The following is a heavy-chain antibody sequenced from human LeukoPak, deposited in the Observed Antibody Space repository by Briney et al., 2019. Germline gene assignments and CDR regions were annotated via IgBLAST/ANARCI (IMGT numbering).Heavy chain of an antibody. J-gene: IGHJ4*02. D-gene: IGHD2-2*02. CDR3: ARVYTGNRWHFDY. V-gene: IGHV3-7*03. CDR1: GFTFSTYW. CDR2: IKRDGSEK. Sequence: AGVSLRLSCAASGFTFSTYWMSWVRQAPGKGLECVANIKRDGSEKYYVDSVKGRFTIFRDDAKSSLYLQMNSLRAGDTAVYFCARVYTGNRWHFDYWGQGTLVTVSS.